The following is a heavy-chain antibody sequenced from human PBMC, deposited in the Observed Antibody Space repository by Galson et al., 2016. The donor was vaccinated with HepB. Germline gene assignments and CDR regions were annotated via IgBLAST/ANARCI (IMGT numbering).Heavy chain of an antibody. V-gene: IGHV4-39*01. CDR2: MSYSGNS. CDR1: GGSITSSSSY. J-gene: IGHJ3*02. Sequence: SETLSLTCTVSGGSITSSSSYWGWIRQPPGKGLEWIGSMSYSGNSYYNPSLKSRVTISVDTSKNQFSLKLSSVTAADTAVYYCARHAVKTFDIWGQGTMVTVSS. CDR3: ARHAVKTFDI.